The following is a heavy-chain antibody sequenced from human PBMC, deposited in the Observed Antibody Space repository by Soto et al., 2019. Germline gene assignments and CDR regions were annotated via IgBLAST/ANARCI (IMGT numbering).Heavy chain of an antibody. CDR2: ISGSGGST. Sequence: PGGSLRLSCAASGFTFSSYAMSWVRQAPGKGLEWVSAISGSGGSTYYADSVKGRFTISRDNSKNTLYLQMNSLRAEDTAVYYCAIYGGNSTLEGRVVVGAPTVIDVPNPLQALPWG. CDR1: GFTFSSYA. J-gene: IGHJ5*02. D-gene: IGHD2-2*01. V-gene: IGHV3-23*01. CDR3: AIYGGNSTLEGRVVVGAPTVIDVPNPLQALP.